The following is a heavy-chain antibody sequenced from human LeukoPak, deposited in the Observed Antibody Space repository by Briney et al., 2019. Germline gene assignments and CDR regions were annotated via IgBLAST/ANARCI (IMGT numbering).Heavy chain of an antibody. CDR1: GDSVSSNSAA. Sequence: SQTLSLTCAISGDSVSSNSAAWNWIRQSPSRALEWLGRTYYRSKWYNDYAVSVKSRITINPDTSKNQFSLQLNSVTPEDTAVYYCARQRTQIESITMIAVRYYYYGMDVWGQGTTVTVSS. CDR3: ARQRTQIESITMIAVRYYYYGMDV. D-gene: IGHD3-22*01. V-gene: IGHV6-1*01. CDR2: TYYRSKWYN. J-gene: IGHJ6*02.